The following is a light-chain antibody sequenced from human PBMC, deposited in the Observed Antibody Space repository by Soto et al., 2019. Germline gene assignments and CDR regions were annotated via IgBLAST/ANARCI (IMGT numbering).Light chain of an antibody. CDR3: QQYNNWPWT. CDR2: GAS. Sequence: EIVMTQSPATLSVSPVVIVTLCCRASQSISDTIAWYQQKPGQAPRLLIYGASARATGFPARFSGSGSGTDFTLTISSLQSEDFAVYYCQQYNNWPWTFGQGTKVDIK. V-gene: IGKV3-15*01. J-gene: IGKJ1*01. CDR1: QSISDT.